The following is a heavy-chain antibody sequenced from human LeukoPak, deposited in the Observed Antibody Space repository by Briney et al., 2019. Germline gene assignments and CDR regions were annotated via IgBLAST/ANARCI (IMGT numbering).Heavy chain of an antibody. CDR2: ISSSSSYI. Sequence: PGGSLRLSCAASGFTFSNAWMSWVRQAPGKGLEWVSSISSSSSYIYYADSVKGRFTISRDNAKNSLYLQMNSLRAEDTAVYYCARALAVAGEERAVGRWGQGTLVTVSS. J-gene: IGHJ4*02. CDR1: GFTFSNAW. D-gene: IGHD6-19*01. V-gene: IGHV3-21*01. CDR3: ARALAVAGEERAVGR.